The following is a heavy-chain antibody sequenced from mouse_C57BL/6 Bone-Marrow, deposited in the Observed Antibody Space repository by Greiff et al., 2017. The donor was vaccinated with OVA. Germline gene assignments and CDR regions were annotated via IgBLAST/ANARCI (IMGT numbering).Heavy chain of an antibody. CDR1: GFTFSSYG. CDR3: ARQVNWYFDV. V-gene: IGHV5-6*01. J-gene: IGHJ1*03. CDR2: ISSGGSYT. Sequence: DVHLVESGGDLVKPGGSLKLSCAASGFTFSSYGMSWVRQTPDKRLEWVATISSGGSYTYYPDSVKGRFTISRDNAKNTLYLQMSSLKSEDTAMYYCARQVNWYFDVWGTGTTVTVSS.